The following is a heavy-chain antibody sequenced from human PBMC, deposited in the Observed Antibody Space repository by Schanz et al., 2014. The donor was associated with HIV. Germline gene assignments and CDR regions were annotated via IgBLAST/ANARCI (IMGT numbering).Heavy chain of an antibody. Sequence: VQLLESGGGLVQPGRSLRLSCAASGFTFSSYALHWVRQAPGKGLEWVALISYDGNDKYYADSVKGRFTISRDNSKNTLYLQMNSLRAEDTAMYYCARDDCSGGSCYSNYYYGMDVWGQGTTVTVSS. V-gene: IGHV3-30*03. CDR3: ARDDCSGGSCYSNYYYGMDV. CDR2: ISYDGNDK. D-gene: IGHD2-15*01. J-gene: IGHJ6*02. CDR1: GFTFSSYA.